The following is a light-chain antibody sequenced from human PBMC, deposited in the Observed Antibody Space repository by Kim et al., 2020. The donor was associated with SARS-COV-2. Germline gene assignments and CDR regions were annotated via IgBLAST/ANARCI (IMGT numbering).Light chain of an antibody. Sequence: WSPGDRPTLPCRASQGVTINYLAWYQQQPGQAPRVLIYGASNRATGIPDRFSGSGSGTYFPLTISRLEPEDFAVYYCQQSATSRTFGQGTKVDIK. V-gene: IGKV3-20*01. CDR3: QQSATSRT. J-gene: IGKJ1*01. CDR1: QGVTINY. CDR2: GAS.